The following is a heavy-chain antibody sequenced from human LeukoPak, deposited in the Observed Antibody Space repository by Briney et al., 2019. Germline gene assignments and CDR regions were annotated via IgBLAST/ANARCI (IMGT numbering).Heavy chain of an antibody. CDR2: MWNDGSNK. J-gene: IGHJ4*02. D-gene: IGHD3-10*01. Sequence: GGSLRLSCAASGFTFSNYWMSWVRQAPGKGLEWVAVMWNDGSNKYYGDSVKGRFTISRDNSKNTLYLQMNSLRAEDTAVYYCARRAGYYFDYWGQGILVTVSS. CDR3: ARRAGYYFDY. V-gene: IGHV3-33*08. CDR1: GFTFSNYW.